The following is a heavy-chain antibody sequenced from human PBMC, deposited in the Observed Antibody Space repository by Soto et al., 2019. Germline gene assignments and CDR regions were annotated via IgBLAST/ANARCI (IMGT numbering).Heavy chain of an antibody. Sequence: SQTLSLTCAISGDSVSSNSAAWNWIRQSPSRGLEWLGRTYYRSKWYNDYAVSVKSRITINPDTSKNQFSLQLNSVTPEDTAVYYCARQKDRSTTGTTYYFDYWGQGTLVTVSS. V-gene: IGHV6-1*01. CDR1: GDSVSSNSAA. D-gene: IGHD1-1*01. CDR3: ARQKDRSTTGTTYYFDY. J-gene: IGHJ4*02. CDR2: TYYRSKWYN.